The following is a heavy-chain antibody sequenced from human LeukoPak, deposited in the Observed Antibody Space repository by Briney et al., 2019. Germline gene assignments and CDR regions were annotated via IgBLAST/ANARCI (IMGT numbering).Heavy chain of an antibody. CDR2: INHSGST. Sequence: SETLSLTCAVYGGSFSGYYRSWIRQPPGKGLEWIGEINHSGSTNYNPSLKSRVTISVDTSKNQFSLKLSSVTAADTAVYYCARVTRRYSNYYYYYYGMDVWGQGTTVTVSS. CDR1: GGSFSGYY. V-gene: IGHV4-34*01. CDR3: ARVTRRYSNYYYYYYGMDV. J-gene: IGHJ6*02. D-gene: IGHD4-11*01.